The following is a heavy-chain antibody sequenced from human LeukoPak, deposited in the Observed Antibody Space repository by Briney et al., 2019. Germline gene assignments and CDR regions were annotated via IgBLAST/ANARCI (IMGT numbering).Heavy chain of an antibody. D-gene: IGHD2-2*01. J-gene: IGHJ3*02. CDR2: ISSSSSYI. Sequence: KAGGSLRLSCAASGFTFSSYSMNWVRQAPGKGLEWVSSISSSSSYIYYADSVKGRFTISRDNAKNSLYLQMNSLRAEDTAVYYCARGDIVVVPAALSDGAFDIWGQGTMVTVSS. CDR3: ARGDIVVVPAALSDGAFDI. CDR1: GFTFSSYS. V-gene: IGHV3-21*01.